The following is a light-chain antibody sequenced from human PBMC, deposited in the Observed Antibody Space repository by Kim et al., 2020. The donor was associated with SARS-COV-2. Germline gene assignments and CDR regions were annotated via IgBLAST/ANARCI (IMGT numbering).Light chain of an antibody. CDR2: DAS. Sequence: LSLSPGESATLSCRASESIDYYLAWYQQKPGQAPRLLIYDASDRATGIPARFRGSGSGTDFTLTITSLEPEDFAVYYCQQRTNWYTFGQGTKLEI. CDR3: QQRTNWYT. V-gene: IGKV3-11*01. J-gene: IGKJ2*01. CDR1: ESIDYY.